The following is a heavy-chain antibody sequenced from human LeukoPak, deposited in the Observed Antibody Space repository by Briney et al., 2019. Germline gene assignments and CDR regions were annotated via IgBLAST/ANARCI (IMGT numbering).Heavy chain of an antibody. CDR2: ISSSSNTM. CDR1: GFTFSSYE. CDR3: ARAFDY. V-gene: IGHV3-48*03. Sequence: GGSLRLSCAASGFTFSSYEMNWVRQAPGKGLEWVSYISSSSNTMYYADSVKGRFTISRDNAKNSLYLQVNSLRDEDTAVYYCARAFDYWGQGTLVAVSS. J-gene: IGHJ4*02.